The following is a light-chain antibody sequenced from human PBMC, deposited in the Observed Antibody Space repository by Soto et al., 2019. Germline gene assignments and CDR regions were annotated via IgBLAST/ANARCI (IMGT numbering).Light chain of an antibody. CDR1: QNVRSY. J-gene: IGKJ5*01. Sequence: PATLSLSPGERATLSCRASQNVRSYLAWYQQKPGQAPRLLIHDASSRATGIPDRFSGSGSGTDFTLTISSLEPEDSAVYYCQQRTNWPTSTFGQGTRLEIK. CDR2: DAS. CDR3: QQRTNWPTST. V-gene: IGKV3-11*01.